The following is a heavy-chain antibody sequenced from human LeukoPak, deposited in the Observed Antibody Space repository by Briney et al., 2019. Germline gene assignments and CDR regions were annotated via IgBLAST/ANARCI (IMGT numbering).Heavy chain of an antibody. J-gene: IGHJ5*02. CDR2: FYSNGST. CDR3: ARSPVLRFFDWSENWFDP. CDR1: GDSISPYY. D-gene: IGHD3-9*01. V-gene: IGHV4-4*07. Sequence: SETLSLTCNVSGDSISPYYWNWIRQPAGEGLEWIGRFYSNGSTNYNPPLKSRITMSIDTSKSQFSLKLTSVTAADTAVYYCARSPVLRFFDWSENWFDPWGQGTPVTVSS.